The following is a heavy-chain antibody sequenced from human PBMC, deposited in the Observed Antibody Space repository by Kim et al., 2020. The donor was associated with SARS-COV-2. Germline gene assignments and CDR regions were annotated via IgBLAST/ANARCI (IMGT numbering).Heavy chain of an antibody. CDR3: ARADPWLQLL. CDR1: GFTVSSNS. V-gene: IGHV3-53*04. Sequence: GGSLRLSCAASGFTVSSNSISWVRQAPGKGLEWVSGIYSGGDTYYADSVKGRFTVSRHNSKNTLYLHMNSLRAEDTAVYYCARADPWLQLLWGQGTLVTV. D-gene: IGHD5-12*01. J-gene: IGHJ4*02. CDR2: IYSGGDT.